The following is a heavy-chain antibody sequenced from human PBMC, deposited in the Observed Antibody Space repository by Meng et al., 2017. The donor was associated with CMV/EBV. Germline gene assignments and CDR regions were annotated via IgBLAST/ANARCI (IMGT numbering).Heavy chain of an antibody. CDR2: IYSGGSST. V-gene: IGHV3-23*03. CDR3: ALAALDLFDP. J-gene: IGHJ5*02. Sequence: GGSLLSCAASGFTFSSYAMSWVRQAPGKGLEWVSVIYSGGSSTYYADSVKGRFTISRDNSKNTLYLQMNSLRAEDTAVYYCALAALDLFDPWGQGTLVTVSS. CDR1: GFTFSSYA. D-gene: IGHD6-6*01.